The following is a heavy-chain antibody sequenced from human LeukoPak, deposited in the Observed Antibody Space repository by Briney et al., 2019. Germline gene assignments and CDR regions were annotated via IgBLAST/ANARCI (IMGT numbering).Heavy chain of an antibody. J-gene: IGHJ3*02. CDR3: ARGGYSSGWYRGDAFDI. CDR1: GFTFSSYW. D-gene: IGHD6-19*01. Sequence: GGSLRLSCAASGFTFSSYWMSWVRQAPGKGLEWVANIKQDGSEKYYVDSVKGRFTISRDNAKNSLYLQMNSLRAEDTAVYYCARGGYSSGWYRGDAFDIWGQGTMVTVSS. CDR2: IKQDGSEK. V-gene: IGHV3-7*01.